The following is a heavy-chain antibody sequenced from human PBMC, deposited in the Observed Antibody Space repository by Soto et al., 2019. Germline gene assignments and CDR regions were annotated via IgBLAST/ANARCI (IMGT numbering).Heavy chain of an antibody. CDR3: ARAFWRGGIDY. D-gene: IGHD3-3*01. Sequence: QVQLQESGPGLVKPSETLSLTCTVSGGSISSYYWSWIRQPPGKGLEWIGYIYYSGSTNYNPSLKSRVTISVAPPKNQFSLKLSSVTAADTALYYCARAFWRGGIDYWGQGTLVTVSS. CDR1: GGSISSYY. J-gene: IGHJ4*02. V-gene: IGHV4-59*01. CDR2: IYYSGST.